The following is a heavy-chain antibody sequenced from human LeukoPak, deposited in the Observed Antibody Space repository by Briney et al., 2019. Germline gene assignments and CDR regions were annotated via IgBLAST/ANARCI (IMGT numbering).Heavy chain of an antibody. CDR1: GGSISSYY. CDR3: ARDRGRYSSSSGYDAFDI. Sequence: SGTLSLTCTVSGGSISSYYWSWIRQPAGKGLEWIGRIYTSGSTNYNPSLKSRVTMSVDTSKNQSSLKLSSVTAADTAVYYCARDRGRYSSSSGYDAFDIWGQGTMVTVSS. V-gene: IGHV4-4*07. D-gene: IGHD6-6*01. J-gene: IGHJ3*02. CDR2: IYTSGST.